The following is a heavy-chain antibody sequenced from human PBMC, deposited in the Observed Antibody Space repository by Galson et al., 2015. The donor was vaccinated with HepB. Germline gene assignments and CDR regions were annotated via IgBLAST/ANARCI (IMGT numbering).Heavy chain of an antibody. CDR1: GYTFTGCY. D-gene: IGHD3-22*01. J-gene: IGHJ4*02. CDR2: INPNSGGT. CDR3: AREVLESSGYYQLSYFDY. V-gene: IGHV1-2*06. Sequence: SVKVSCKASGYTFTGCYMHWVRQAPGQGLEWMGRINPNSGGTNYAQKFQGRVTMTRDTSISTAYMELSRLRSDDTAVYYCAREVLESSGYYQLSYFDYWGQGTLVTVSS.